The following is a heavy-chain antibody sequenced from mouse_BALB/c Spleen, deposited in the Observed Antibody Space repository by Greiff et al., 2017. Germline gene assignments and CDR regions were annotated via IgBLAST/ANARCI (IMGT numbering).Heavy chain of an antibody. J-gene: IGHJ1*01. CDR1: GYTFTSYT. V-gene: IGHV1-4*01. D-gene: IGHD1-1*01. CDR2: INPSSGYT. CDR3: AGYYYGSSYWYFDV. Sequence: QVQLQQSGAELARPGASVKMSCKASGYTFTSYTMHWVKQRPGQGLEWIGYINPSSGYTNYNQKFKDKATLAADKSSSTAYMQLSSLTSEDSAVYYCAGYYYGSSYWYFDVWGAGTTVTVSS.